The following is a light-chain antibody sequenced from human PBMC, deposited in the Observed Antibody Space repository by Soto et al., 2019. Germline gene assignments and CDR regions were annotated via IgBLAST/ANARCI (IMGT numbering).Light chain of an antibody. CDR2: LTS. V-gene: IGKV3-11*01. J-gene: IGKJ1*01. CDR1: QAVNTR. Sequence: EIVLTQSPATLSSFPGDRVTLSCRASQAVNTRLAWYQHKPGQAPRFLIYLTSNRAAGIPARFSGSGSETDFTLTISDVEPEDFAVYYCHQRQSWPRTFGQGTKVDIK. CDR3: HQRQSWPRT.